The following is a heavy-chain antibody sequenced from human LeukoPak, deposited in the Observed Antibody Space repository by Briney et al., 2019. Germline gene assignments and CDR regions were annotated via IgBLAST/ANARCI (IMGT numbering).Heavy chain of an antibody. Sequence: GGSLRLSCAASGFTFSSYAMSWVRQAPGKGLEWVSAISGSGGSTYYADSVKGRFTISRDNSKNTLYLQMNSLRAEDTAVYYCAKGGNNRYYYYYYMDVWGKGTTVTVSS. CDR1: GFTFSSYA. CDR2: ISGSGGST. V-gene: IGHV3-23*01. J-gene: IGHJ6*03. CDR3: AKGGNNRYYYYYYMDV. D-gene: IGHD1/OR15-1a*01.